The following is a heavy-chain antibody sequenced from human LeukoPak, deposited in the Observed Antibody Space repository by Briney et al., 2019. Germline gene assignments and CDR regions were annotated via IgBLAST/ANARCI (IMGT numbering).Heavy chain of an antibody. V-gene: IGHV3-30*18. J-gene: IGHJ4*02. CDR3: AKSTYYYDSSGYLDY. CDR1: GFTFSSHG. CDR2: ISYDGSNK. D-gene: IGHD3-22*01. Sequence: GGSLRLSCAASGFTFSSHGMHWVRQAPGKGLEWVAVISYDGSNKYYADSVKGRFTISRDNSKNTLYLQMNSLRAEDTAVYYCAKSTYYYDSSGYLDYWGQGTLVTVSS.